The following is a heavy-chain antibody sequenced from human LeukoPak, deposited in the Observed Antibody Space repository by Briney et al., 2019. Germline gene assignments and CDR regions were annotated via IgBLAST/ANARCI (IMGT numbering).Heavy chain of an antibody. V-gene: IGHV3-7*01. D-gene: IGHD3-3*01. J-gene: IGHJ3*02. CDR1: GFTFSSYS. CDR3: AREGQRITIFGVVIPNAFDI. Sequence: GGSLRLSCAASGFTFSSYSMNWVRQAPGKGLEWVANIKQDGSEKYYVDSVKGRFTISRDNAKNSLYLQMNSLRAEDTAVYYCAREGQRITIFGVVIPNAFDIWGQGTMVTVSS. CDR2: IKQDGSEK.